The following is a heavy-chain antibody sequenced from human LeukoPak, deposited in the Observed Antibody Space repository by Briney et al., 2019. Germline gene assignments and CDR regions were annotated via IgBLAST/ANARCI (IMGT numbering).Heavy chain of an antibody. J-gene: IGHJ5*02. Sequence: SVTSSCQASGYTFTGYYMHWVGQAPGQGLEWMGWINPNSGGTNYAQKFQGRVTMTRDTSISTAYMELSRLRSDDTAVYYCARGSYSSSWYKFDPWGQGCLVTVSS. D-gene: IGHD6-13*01. CDR1: GYTFTGYY. CDR3: ARGSYSSSWYKFDP. CDR2: INPNSGGT. V-gene: IGHV1-2*02.